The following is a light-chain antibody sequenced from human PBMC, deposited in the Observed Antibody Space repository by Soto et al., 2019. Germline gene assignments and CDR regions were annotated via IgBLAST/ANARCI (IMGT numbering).Light chain of an antibody. J-gene: IGKJ5*01. CDR2: DAS. V-gene: IGKV3-11*01. Sequence: EIVLTPSQATLSFSPVEIANLSFSSSQSVSSYLALYQQKPGQAPRLLIYDASNRATGIPARFSGSGSGTDFTLTISSLEPEDFAVYYCQQRSNWVNFGQGTRLAIK. CDR3: QQRSNWVN. CDR1: QSVSSY.